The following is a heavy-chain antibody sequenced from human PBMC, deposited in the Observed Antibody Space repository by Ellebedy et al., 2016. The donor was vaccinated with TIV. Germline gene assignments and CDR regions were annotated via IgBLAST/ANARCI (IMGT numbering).Heavy chain of an antibody. CDR3: ARETYYDILTGDGDGAFDI. J-gene: IGHJ3*02. D-gene: IGHD3-9*01. CDR2: ISPNSGGT. V-gene: IGHV1-2*02. CDR1: GYTFTGYY. Sequence: ASVKVSCKASGYTFTGYYMNWVRQAPGQGLEWTGWISPNSGGTNYAQKFQGRVTMTRDTSISTAYMELSRLRSDDTAVYYCARETYYDILTGDGDGAFDIWGQGTMVTVSS.